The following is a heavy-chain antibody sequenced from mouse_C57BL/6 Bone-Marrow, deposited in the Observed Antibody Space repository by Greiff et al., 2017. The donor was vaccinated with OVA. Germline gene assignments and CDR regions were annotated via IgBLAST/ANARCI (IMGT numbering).Heavy chain of an antibody. CDR2: IYPGDGDT. Sequence: VQLMESGPELVKPGASVKISCKASGYAFSSSWMNWVKQRPGKGLEWIGRIYPGDGDTNYNGKFKGKATLTADKSSSTAYMQLSSLTSEDSAVYFCAREISITTVVPDYWGQGTTLTVSS. CDR3: AREISITTVVPDY. D-gene: IGHD1-1*01. V-gene: IGHV1-82*01. CDR1: GYAFSSSW. J-gene: IGHJ2*01.